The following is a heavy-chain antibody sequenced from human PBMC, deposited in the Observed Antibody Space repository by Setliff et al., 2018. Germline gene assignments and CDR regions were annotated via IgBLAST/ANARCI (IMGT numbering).Heavy chain of an antibody. J-gene: IGHJ6*03. CDR3: AREQWLDPPGYYYMDV. D-gene: IGHD6-19*01. Sequence: PSETLSLTCTGSGGPISSYYWGWIRQPAGKGLEWIGHIYIGGSANYNPSLKSRVTMSIDTSKNQFSLKLNSVTAADMAVYYCAREQWLDPPGYYYMDVWAKGTTVTVSS. CDR2: IYIGGSA. V-gene: IGHV4-4*07. CDR1: GGPISSYY.